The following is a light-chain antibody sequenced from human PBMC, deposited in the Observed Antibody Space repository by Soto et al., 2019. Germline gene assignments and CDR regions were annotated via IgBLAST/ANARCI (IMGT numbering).Light chain of an antibody. CDR3: GSYTRCNTYV. CDR1: SSDVGGYNY. J-gene: IGLJ1*01. V-gene: IGLV2-14*03. Sequence: QSVLTQPASVFGSPGQSITISCTGTSSDVGGYNYVSWYQQHPGKAPKLMIYDVSNRPTGVSNRFSGSKSGNTASLTISGLQAEDEVKYYDGSYTRCNTYVFGSGTKVTVL. CDR2: DVS.